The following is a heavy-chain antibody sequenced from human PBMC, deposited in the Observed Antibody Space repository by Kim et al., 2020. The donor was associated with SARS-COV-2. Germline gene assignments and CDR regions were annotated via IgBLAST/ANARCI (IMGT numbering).Heavy chain of an antibody. V-gene: IGHV3-9*01. J-gene: IGHJ6*03. CDR3: AKGRYQLPYYYMYV. Sequence: GGSLRLSCAASGFTFGDYAMHWVRQAPGKGLEWVSGISWNSGSIGYADSVKGRFTISRDNAKNSLYLQMNSLRAEDTALYYCAKGRYQLPYYYMYVWGKGTTVTVSS. CDR1: GFTFGDYA. CDR2: ISWNSGSI. D-gene: IGHD2-2*01.